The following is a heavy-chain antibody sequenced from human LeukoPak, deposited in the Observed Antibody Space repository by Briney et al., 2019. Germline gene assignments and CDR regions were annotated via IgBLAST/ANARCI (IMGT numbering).Heavy chain of an antibody. CDR1: GFSSTIYR. CDR3: ARGGRVGDY. J-gene: IGHJ4*02. D-gene: IGHD3-10*01. V-gene: IGHV3-74*03. CDR2: VNPDGSSI. Sequence: GGSLRLSCAASGFSSTIYRTQSVCQVPEKGLVWVSRVNPDGSSITYANSVKGRFTSSRDNAKNTLYLQMNRLRVEDTAVYYCARGGRVGDYWGQGILVTVSS.